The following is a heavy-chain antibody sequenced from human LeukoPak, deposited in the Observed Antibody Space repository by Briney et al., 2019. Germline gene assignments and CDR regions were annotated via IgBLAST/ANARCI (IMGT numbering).Heavy chain of an antibody. CDR2: IYYSGST. Sequence: SETLSLTCTVSGGSISSSGYYWGWIRQPPGKGLEWIASIYYSGSTYYNPSLKSRVTISVDTSKNQLSLKLSSLTAADTAVYYCARHEYSGSYYGLSWFDPWGQGTLVPVSS. J-gene: IGHJ5*02. CDR3: ARHEYSGSYYGLSWFDP. CDR1: GGSISSSGYY. V-gene: IGHV4-39*01. D-gene: IGHD1-26*01.